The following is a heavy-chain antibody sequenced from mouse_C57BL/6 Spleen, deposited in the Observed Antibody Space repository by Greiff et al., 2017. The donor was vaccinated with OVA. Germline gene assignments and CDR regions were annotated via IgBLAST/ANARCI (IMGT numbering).Heavy chain of an antibody. D-gene: IGHD2-2*01. V-gene: IGHV1-52*01. CDR2: IDPSDSET. Sequence: VQLQQPGAELVRPGSSVKLSCKASGYTFTSYWMHWVKQRPIQGLEWIGNIDPSDSETHYNQKFKDKATLTVDKSSSTAYMQLSSLTSEDSAVYYCARYLYGYDGAWFAYWGQGTLVTVSA. CDR1: GYTFTSYW. J-gene: IGHJ3*01. CDR3: ARYLYGYDGAWFAY.